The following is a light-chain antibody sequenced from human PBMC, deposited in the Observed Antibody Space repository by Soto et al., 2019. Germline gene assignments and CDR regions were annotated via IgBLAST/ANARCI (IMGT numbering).Light chain of an antibody. J-gene: IGKJ1*01. CDR1: QSVGSQ. Sequence: ILFTQSPATPALSPGERATLSCRASQSVGSQLAWYQQKPGQAPRLLIFDASNRATGIPARFSGSGSGTDFTLTISSLEPEDFAVYYCQQRSNWPWTFGKGTKVDI. CDR2: DAS. V-gene: IGKV3-11*01. CDR3: QQRSNWPWT.